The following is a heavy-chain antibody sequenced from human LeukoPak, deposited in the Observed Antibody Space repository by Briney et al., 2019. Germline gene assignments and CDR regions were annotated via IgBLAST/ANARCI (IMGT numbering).Heavy chain of an antibody. V-gene: IGHV4-39*07. CDR3: AKTHSHFPPYFDY. CDR2: IYYSGST. J-gene: IGHJ4*02. Sequence: SETLSLTCTVSGGSISSSSYYWGWIRQPPGKGLEWIGSIYYSGSTYYNPSLKSRVTISVDTSKNQFSLKLSSVTAADTAMYYCAKTHSHFPPYFDYWGQGTLVIVSS. D-gene: IGHD4-11*01. CDR1: GGSISSSSYY.